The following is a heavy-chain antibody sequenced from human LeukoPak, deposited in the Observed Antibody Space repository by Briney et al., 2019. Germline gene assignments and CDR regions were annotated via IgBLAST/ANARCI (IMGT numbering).Heavy chain of an antibody. J-gene: IGHJ4*02. D-gene: IGHD2-2*01. Sequence: GASVKVSCKASGYTFTGYYMHWVRQAPGQGLEWMGWINPNSGGTNYAQKFQGRVTMTRDTSISTAYMELSRLRSDDTAVNYCARGDCSSTSCYAYWGQGTLVTVSS. V-gene: IGHV1-2*02. CDR1: GYTFTGYY. CDR3: ARGDCSSTSCYAY. CDR2: INPNSGGT.